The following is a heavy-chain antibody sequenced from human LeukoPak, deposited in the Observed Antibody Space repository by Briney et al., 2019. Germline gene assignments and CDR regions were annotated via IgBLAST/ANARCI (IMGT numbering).Heavy chain of an antibody. CDR1: GFTFSSNA. Sequence: GGSLRLSCAASGFTFSSNAMSWVRQAPGKGLESDSHISDRGGSTYYADSVRGRFTISRDNSKNTLYLQMNSLRAEDTAVYYCAKDSETYYDFWSGSQGHWGQGTLVTVSS. CDR2: ISDRGGST. V-gene: IGHV3-23*01. D-gene: IGHD3-3*01. CDR3: AKDSETYYDFWSGSQGH. J-gene: IGHJ4*02.